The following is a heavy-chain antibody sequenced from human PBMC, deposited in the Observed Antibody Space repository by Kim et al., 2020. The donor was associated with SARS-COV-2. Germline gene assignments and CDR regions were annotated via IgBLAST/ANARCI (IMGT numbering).Heavy chain of an antibody. CDR1: GGSISSISFY. V-gene: IGHV4-39*01. CDR3: ASLRYNSSWSDY. D-gene: IGHD6-13*01. J-gene: IGHJ4*02. CDR2: IYSTAST. Sequence: SETLSLTCTVSGGSISSISFYWGWIRQPPGKGLEWIGSIYSTASTYYHPSLKSRVTISVDTSKNQFSLNLSSVTAADTAVYYCASLRYNSSWSDYWGQGTLVTVSS.